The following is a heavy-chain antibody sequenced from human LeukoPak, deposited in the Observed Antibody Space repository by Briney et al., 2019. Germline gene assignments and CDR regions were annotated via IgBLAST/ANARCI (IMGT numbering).Heavy chain of an antibody. D-gene: IGHD6-19*01. Sequence: HSGGSLRLSCAASGFTFSSYAMHWVRQAPGKGLEWVAVISYDGSNKYYADSVKGRFTISRDNSKNTLYLQMNSLRAEDTAVYYCAREAVAENWFDPWGQGTLVTVSS. V-gene: IGHV3-30-3*01. CDR3: AREAVAENWFDP. CDR2: ISYDGSNK. CDR1: GFTFSSYA. J-gene: IGHJ5*02.